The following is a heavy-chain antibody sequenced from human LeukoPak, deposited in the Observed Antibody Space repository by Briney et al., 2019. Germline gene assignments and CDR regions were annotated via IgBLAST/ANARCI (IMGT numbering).Heavy chain of an antibody. CDR1: GFTFSSYE. V-gene: IGHV3-48*03. Sequence: GGSLRLSCAASGFTFSSYEMNWVRQAPGKGLEWVSYISSSGSTIYYADSVKGRFTISRDNAKNSLYLQMNSLRAEDTAVYYCARKSRGIVGATVKYWGQGTLVTVSS. CDR3: ARKSRGIVGATVKY. J-gene: IGHJ4*02. D-gene: IGHD1-26*01. CDR2: ISSSGSTI.